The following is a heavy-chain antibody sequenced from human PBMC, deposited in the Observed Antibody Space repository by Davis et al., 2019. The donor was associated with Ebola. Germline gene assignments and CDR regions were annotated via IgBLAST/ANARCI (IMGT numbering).Heavy chain of an antibody. Sequence: ASVKVSCKVSGYTLTDLSMHWVRQATGQGLEWMGWMNPNSRNTGYAQKFQGRVTMTRDTSISTAYMELSSLRPEDTAVYYCARGDIVATMGSWFDPWGQGTLVTVSS. CDR3: ARGDIVATMGSWFDP. V-gene: IGHV1-8*02. CDR2: MNPNSRNT. D-gene: IGHD5-12*01. CDR1: GYTLTDLS. J-gene: IGHJ5*02.